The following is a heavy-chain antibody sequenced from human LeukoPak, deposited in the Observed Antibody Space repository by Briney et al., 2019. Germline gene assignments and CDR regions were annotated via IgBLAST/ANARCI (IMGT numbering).Heavy chain of an antibody. CDR3: ARGSSWYMASQGTFDY. Sequence: SQTLSLTCAISGDSVSSNSAAWNWIRQSPSRGLEWLGRTYYRSKWYNDYAVSVKSRITINPDTSKNQFYLQLNSVTPEDTAVYYCARGSSWYMASQGTFDYWGQGTLVTVSS. J-gene: IGHJ4*02. CDR1: GDSVSSNSAA. V-gene: IGHV6-1*01. D-gene: IGHD6-13*01. CDR2: TYYRSKWYN.